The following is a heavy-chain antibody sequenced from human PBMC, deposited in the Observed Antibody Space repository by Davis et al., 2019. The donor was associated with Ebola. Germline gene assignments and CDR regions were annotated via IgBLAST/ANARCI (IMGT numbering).Heavy chain of an antibody. Sequence: GESLKISCAASGFTFSSYSMNWVRQAPGKGLEWVSSISSSSSYIYYADSVKGRFTISRDNAKNSLYLQMNSLRAEDTAVYYCAREPSETMYYYYYMDVWGKGTTVTVSS. D-gene: IGHD1-14*01. CDR2: ISSSSSYI. CDR3: AREPSETMYYYYYMDV. J-gene: IGHJ6*03. CDR1: GFTFSSYS. V-gene: IGHV3-21*01.